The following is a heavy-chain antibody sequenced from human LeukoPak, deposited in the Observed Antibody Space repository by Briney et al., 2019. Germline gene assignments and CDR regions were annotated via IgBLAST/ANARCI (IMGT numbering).Heavy chain of an antibody. CDR2: IKSKTDGGTT. Sequence: PGGSLRLSCAASGFTFSDAWMSWVRQAPGKGLEWVGRIKSKTDGGTTDYAAPVKGRFTISRDDSKNTLYLQMDSLRAEDTAVYYCAKGPRTVRFGDRHKGIFDSWGQGTLVTVSS. V-gene: IGHV3-15*01. CDR1: GFTFSDAW. CDR3: AKGPRTVRFGDRHKGIFDS. J-gene: IGHJ4*02. D-gene: IGHD3-16*01.